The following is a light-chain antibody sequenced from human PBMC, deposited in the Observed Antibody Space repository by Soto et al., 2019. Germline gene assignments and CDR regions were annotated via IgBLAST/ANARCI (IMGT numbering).Light chain of an antibody. J-gene: IGKJ1*01. CDR2: AAY. Sequence: DIQLTQSPSFLSASVGDRVTITCRASQGISSYLAWYQQKPGKAPKLLIYAAYTLQSGVPSRFSGSGSGTEFTLTISSLQPEDFATYYCQQLNSYLTWTFGQGTKVEIK. CDR1: QGISSY. V-gene: IGKV1-9*01. CDR3: QQLNSYLTWT.